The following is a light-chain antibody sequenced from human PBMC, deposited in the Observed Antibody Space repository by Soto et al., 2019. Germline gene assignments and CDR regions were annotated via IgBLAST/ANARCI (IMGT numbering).Light chain of an antibody. CDR2: AAS. V-gene: IGKV3-15*01. CDR3: QEYSKWPLFT. J-gene: IGKJ3*01. Sequence: EIVVTQSPGILSVSPGGRATLSCRANPSVGRNLAWYQQKPGQAPTLLIYAASTRATGLPARFSGSGSGTDFTLTISSLQSEDFAVYYCQEYSKWPLFTFGPGTRVDIK. CDR1: PSVGRN.